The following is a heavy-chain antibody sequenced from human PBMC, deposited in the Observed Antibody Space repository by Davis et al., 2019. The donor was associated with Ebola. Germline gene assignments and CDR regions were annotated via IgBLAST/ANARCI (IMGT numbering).Heavy chain of an antibody. CDR1: GFTFTNYG. J-gene: IGHJ4*02. CDR3: ARDLPAPSRIAARPGRVK. Sequence: GESLKISCAASGFTFTNYGMHWVRQAPGKGLEWVALIWYDGSNKYYADSVKGRFTISRDNSKNTLYLQMNSLRAEDTAVYYCARDLPAPSRIAARPGRVKWGQGTLVTVSS. D-gene: IGHD6-6*01. CDR2: IWYDGSNK. V-gene: IGHV3-33*01.